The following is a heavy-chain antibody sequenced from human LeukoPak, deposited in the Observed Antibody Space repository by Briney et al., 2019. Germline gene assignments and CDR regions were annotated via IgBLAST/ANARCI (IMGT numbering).Heavy chain of an antibody. V-gene: IGHV3-23*01. CDR3: AKVQGGNNFHYGMDV. J-gene: IGHJ6*02. CDR1: GFTFSSYA. CDR2: ISGSGGGT. Sequence: HTGGPLRLSCAASGFTFSSYAMSWVRQAPGKGLEWVSAISGSGGGTYYVDSVKGRFTISRDNSKNTLYLQMNSLRAEDTAVYYCAKVQGGNNFHYGMDVWGQGTTVTVSS. D-gene: IGHD1-20*01.